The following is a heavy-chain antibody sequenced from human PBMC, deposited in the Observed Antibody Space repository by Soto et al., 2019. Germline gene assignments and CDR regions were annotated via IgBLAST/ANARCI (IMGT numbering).Heavy chain of an antibody. CDR2: IYYSGST. Sequence: SETLSLTCTVSGGSISSGDYYWSWSRQPPGKGLEWIGYIYYSGSTYYNPSLKRRVTISVDTSKNQYSLKLSSVTAADTAVYYCARAPYYYDSSGYYRDFDYWGQGTLVTVSS. V-gene: IGHV4-30-4*01. CDR3: ARAPYYYDSSGYYRDFDY. J-gene: IGHJ4*02. D-gene: IGHD3-22*01. CDR1: GGSISSGDYY.